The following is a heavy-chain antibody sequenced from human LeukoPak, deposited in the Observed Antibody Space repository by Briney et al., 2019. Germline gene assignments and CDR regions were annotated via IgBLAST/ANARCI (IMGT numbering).Heavy chain of an antibody. CDR1: GYTFTSYD. Sequence: GESLKVSCKASGYTFTSYDINWVRQATGQGLEWMGWMNPNSGNTGYAQKFQGRVTMTRNTSISTAYMELSSLRSEDTAVYYCARVGIAVAGSDYWGQGTLVTVSS. CDR2: MNPNSGNT. D-gene: IGHD6-19*01. V-gene: IGHV1-8*01. CDR3: ARVGIAVAGSDY. J-gene: IGHJ4*02.